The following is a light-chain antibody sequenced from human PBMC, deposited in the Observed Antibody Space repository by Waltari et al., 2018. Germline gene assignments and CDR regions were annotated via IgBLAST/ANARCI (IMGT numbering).Light chain of an antibody. CDR2: DVS. CDR1: SSDSGGDNF. V-gene: IGLV2-14*01. J-gene: IGLJ1*01. CDR3: SSYTRSSSYV. Sequence: QSALTQPASVSGSPEQSLTISCTGTSSDSGGDNFLSWYQQHPGKAPKLILFDVSDRPSGVSNRFSGSKSGNSASLTISGLQAEDEADYYCSSYTRSSSYVFGTGTKVTVL.